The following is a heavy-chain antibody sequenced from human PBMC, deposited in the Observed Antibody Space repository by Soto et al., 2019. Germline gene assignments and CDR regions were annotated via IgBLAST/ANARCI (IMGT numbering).Heavy chain of an antibody. D-gene: IGHD3-22*01. CDR1: GASVSHGY. CDR2: MYFGGSF. V-gene: IGHV4-59*02. J-gene: IGHJ5*02. Sequence: QMQLQASGPGLVKPSETLSLTCNVSGASVSHGYWSWIRQPPGKGLEWIGFMYFGGSFNYNPSLTSRATISVETSKNQFSMKWPSVTASDTAVYYCAGSYYDSTGFAVDPWGQGTLVTVSS. CDR3: AGSYYDSTGFAVDP.